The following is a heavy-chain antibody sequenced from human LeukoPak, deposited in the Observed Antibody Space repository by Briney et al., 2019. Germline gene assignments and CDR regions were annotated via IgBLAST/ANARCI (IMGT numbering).Heavy chain of an antibody. D-gene: IGHD3-3*01. CDR1: GFTVSSNY. CDR2: IYSGGNT. V-gene: IGHV3-53*01. J-gene: IGHJ4*02. CDR3: AGSPGKFVTIYY. Sequence: GGSLRLSCAASGFTVSSNYMTWVRQAPGKGLEWVSLIYSGGNTYYTDSVKGRFTISRDNSKNTLYLQMNSLRGEDTAVYYCAGSPGKFVTIYYWGQGTLVTVSS.